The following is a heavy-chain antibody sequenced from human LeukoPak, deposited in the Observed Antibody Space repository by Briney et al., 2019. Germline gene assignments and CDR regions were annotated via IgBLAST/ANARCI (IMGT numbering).Heavy chain of an antibody. J-gene: IGHJ4*02. D-gene: IGHD3-10*01. Sequence: VASVKVSCKASGGTFSSYAISWVRQAPGQGLEWMGGIIPIFGTANYAQKFQGRVTITADESTSTAYMELSSLRSDDTAVYYCARDVVTMVRGVINPVDYWGQGTLVTVSS. CDR3: ARDVVTMVRGVINPVDY. CDR2: IIPIFGTA. CDR1: GGTFSSYA. V-gene: IGHV1-69*13.